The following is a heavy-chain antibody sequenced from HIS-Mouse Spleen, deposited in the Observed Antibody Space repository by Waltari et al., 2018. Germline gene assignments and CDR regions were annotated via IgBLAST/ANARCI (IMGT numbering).Heavy chain of an antibody. Sequence: QLPLQESGPGLVKPSETPSLTCTFSGGSLSSSSSYWGWFRQPPGKGLEWIGSIYYSGSTYYNQSLKSRVTISVDTSKNQFSLKLSSVTAADTAVYYCAREIPYSSSWYDWYFDLWGRGTLVTVSS. V-gene: IGHV4-39*07. CDR1: GGSLSSSSSY. D-gene: IGHD6-13*01. J-gene: IGHJ2*01. CDR3: AREIPYSSSWYDWYFDL. CDR2: IYYSGST.